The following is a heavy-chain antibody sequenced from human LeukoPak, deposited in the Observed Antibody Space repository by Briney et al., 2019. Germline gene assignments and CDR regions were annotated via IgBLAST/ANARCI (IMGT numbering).Heavy chain of an antibody. CDR3: ARDGNDFWSGPEH. D-gene: IGHD3-3*01. CDR2: INTNTGNP. Sequence: ASVKVSCKASGYTFSSYAMNWVRQAPGQGLEWMGWINTNTGNPSYAQGFTGRFVFSLDTSVSTAYLQIGSLKADDTAVYYCARDGNDFWSGPEHWGQGTLVTVSS. CDR1: GYTFSSYA. J-gene: IGHJ1*01. V-gene: IGHV7-4-1*01.